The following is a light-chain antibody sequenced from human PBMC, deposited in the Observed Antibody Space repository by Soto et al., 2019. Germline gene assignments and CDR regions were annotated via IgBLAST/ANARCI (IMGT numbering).Light chain of an antibody. J-gene: IGLJ1*01. CDR1: SSDVGGFEY. CDR2: DVT. V-gene: IGLV2-14*01. CDR3: GSITRSSTSV. Sequence: QSVLSQPASVSGSPGQSITISCTGTSSDVGGFEYVSWYQHQPGKAPKLIIYDVTKRPSGVSNRFSGSKSDNTASLTISGIQAEDEGDYYCGSITRSSTSVFGTGTKVTVL.